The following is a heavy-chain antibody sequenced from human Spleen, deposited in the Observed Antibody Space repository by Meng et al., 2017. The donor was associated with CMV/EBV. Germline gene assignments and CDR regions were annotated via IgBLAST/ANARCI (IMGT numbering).Heavy chain of an antibody. V-gene: IGHV1-46*01. D-gene: IGHD3-22*01. CDR1: GYSFITYY. CDR2: INPDGGTT. Sequence: CKASGYSFITYYIHWVRQAPGQGLEWMGRINPDGGTTTYSQKFQGEITLTSDTSTTTVYLELSSLKSEDTAIYYCARDLVGYDAFDVWGQGTMVTVSS. CDR3: ARDLVGYDAFDV. J-gene: IGHJ3*01.